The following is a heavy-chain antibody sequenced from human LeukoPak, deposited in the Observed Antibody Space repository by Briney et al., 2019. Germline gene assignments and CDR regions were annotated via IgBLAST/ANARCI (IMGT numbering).Heavy chain of an antibody. V-gene: IGHV4-34*01. CDR1: GGSFSGYY. D-gene: IGHD4-17*01. CDR2: INHSGST. CDR3: ARDLKGPLTVYFDY. J-gene: IGHJ4*02. Sequence: SETLSLTCAVYGGSFSGYYWSWIRQPPGKGLEWIGEINHSGSTNYNPSLKSRVTISVDTSKNQFSLKLSSVTAADTAVYYCARDLKGPLTVYFDYWGQGTLVTVSS.